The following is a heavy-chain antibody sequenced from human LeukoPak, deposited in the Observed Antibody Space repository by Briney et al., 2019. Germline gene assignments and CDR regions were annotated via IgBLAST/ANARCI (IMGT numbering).Heavy chain of an antibody. CDR1: GGSFSGYY. D-gene: IGHD4-17*01. J-gene: IGHJ2*01. Sequence: KSSETLSLTCAVYGGSFSGYYWSWIRQLPGKGLEWIGEINHSGSTNYNPSLKSRVTISVDTSKNQFSLKLSSVTAADTAVYYCARGRTTTVTTRYFDLWGRGTLVTVSS. CDR3: ARGRTTTVTTRYFDL. V-gene: IGHV4-34*01. CDR2: INHSGST.